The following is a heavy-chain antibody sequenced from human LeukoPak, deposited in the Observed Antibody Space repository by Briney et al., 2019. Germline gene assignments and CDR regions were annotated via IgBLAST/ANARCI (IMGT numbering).Heavy chain of an antibody. CDR3: ARRDRLAGMDV. Sequence: SETLSLTCTVSGGSISSYYWSWIRQPPGKGLEWIGYIYYSGSTDYNPSLKSRVTISVDTSKNQFSLKLSSVTAADTAVYYCARRDRLAGMDVWGQGTTVTVSS. D-gene: IGHD2-15*01. CDR1: GGSISSYY. J-gene: IGHJ6*02. CDR2: IYYSGST. V-gene: IGHV4-59*01.